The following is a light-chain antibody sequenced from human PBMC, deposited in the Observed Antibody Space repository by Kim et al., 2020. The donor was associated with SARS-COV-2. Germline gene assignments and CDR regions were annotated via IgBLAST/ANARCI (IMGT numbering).Light chain of an antibody. CDR2: EAS. V-gene: IGKV1-33*01. CDR1: GDINDS. Sequence: DIQMTQSPASLSASVGDRVTFTCQASGDINDSLKWFQQRPGKAPHLVIYEASFLESGVPSRFSGSGSGTNFNLTISSLQPEDIATYYCQQYGDLPLTFGGGTKVDIK. CDR3: QQYGDLPLT. J-gene: IGKJ4*01.